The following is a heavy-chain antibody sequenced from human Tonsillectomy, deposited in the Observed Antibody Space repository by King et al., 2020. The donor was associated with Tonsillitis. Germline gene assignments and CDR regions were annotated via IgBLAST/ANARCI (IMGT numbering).Heavy chain of an antibody. CDR3: AKSRGAAALSGFNYPMDV. J-gene: IGHJ6*02. Sequence: DVQLVESGGDLVQPGRSLRLSCAASGFTFDDYAMHWVRQAPGKGLEWVSSINWNGDSVDYVDSVRGRFTISRDNVNLSLFLQMNSLRPDDTALYFCAKSRGAAALSGFNYPMDVWGPGTTVTVSS. V-gene: IGHV3-9*01. CDR2: INWNGDSV. D-gene: IGHD6-13*01. CDR1: GFTFDDYA.